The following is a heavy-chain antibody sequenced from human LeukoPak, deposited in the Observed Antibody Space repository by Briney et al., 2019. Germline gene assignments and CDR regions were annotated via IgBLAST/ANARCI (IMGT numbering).Heavy chain of an antibody. CDR1: GFTVSSNY. J-gene: IGHJ6*02. Sequence: PGGSLRLSCAASGFTVSSNYTSWVRQAPGKGLEWVSVIYSGGSTYYADSVKGRFTISRDNSKNTLYLQMNSLRAEDTAVYYCARDHITMVRGVSVNYYYYGMDVWGQGTTVTVSS. CDR2: IYSGGST. D-gene: IGHD3-10*01. V-gene: IGHV3-53*01. CDR3: ARDHITMVRGVSVNYYYYGMDV.